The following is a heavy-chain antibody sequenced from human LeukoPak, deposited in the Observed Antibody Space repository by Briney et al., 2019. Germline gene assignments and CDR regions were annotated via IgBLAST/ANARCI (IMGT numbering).Heavy chain of an antibody. Sequence: SETLSLTCTVSGGSISSYYWSWIRQPPGKGLEWIGYIYYSGSTNYNPSLKSRVTISVDTSKNQFSLKLSSVTAADTAVYYCARDRDGYKRLEAWGQGTLVTVSS. V-gene: IGHV4-59*01. D-gene: IGHD5-24*01. J-gene: IGHJ5*02. CDR3: ARDRDGYKRLEA. CDR2: IYYSGST. CDR1: GGSISSYY.